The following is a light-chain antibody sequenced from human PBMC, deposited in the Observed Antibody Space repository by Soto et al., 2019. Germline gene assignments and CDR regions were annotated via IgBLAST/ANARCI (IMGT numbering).Light chain of an antibody. CDR1: SSNVGAGYD. J-gene: IGLJ3*02. CDR2: NNN. V-gene: IGLV1-40*01. CDR3: QSYDSSLGGVV. Sequence: QSVLTQPPSVSGAPGERVAISCTGSSSNVGAGYDVNWYQQLPGTAPKLLIYNNNNRPSGVPDRFSGSRSGTSASLAITGLQADDEADYHCQSYDSSLGGVVFGGGTKLTVL.